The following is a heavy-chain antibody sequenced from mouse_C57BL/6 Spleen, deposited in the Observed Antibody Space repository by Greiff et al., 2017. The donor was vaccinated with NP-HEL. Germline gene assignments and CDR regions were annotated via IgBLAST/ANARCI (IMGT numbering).Heavy chain of an antibody. Sequence: QVQLKQPGAELVKPGASVKMSCKASGYTFTSYWITWVKQRPGQGLEWIGDIYPGSGSTNYNEKFKSKATLTVDTSSSTAYMQLSSLTSEDSAVYYCATPYGNYAWFAYWGKGTLVTVSA. CDR3: ATPYGNYAWFAY. V-gene: IGHV1-55*01. CDR1: GYTFTSYW. J-gene: IGHJ3*01. CDR2: IYPGSGST. D-gene: IGHD2-1*01.